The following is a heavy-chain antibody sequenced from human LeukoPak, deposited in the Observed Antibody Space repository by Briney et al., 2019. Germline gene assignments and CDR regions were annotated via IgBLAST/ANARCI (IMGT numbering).Heavy chain of an antibody. CDR2: IWYDGSNK. D-gene: IGHD6-19*01. CDR1: GFTFSSYG. CDR3: AREARIAVAGTLDY. Sequence: PGRSLRLSCAASGFTFSSYGMHWVRQAPGKGLEWVAVIWYDGSNKYYADSVKGRFTISRDNSKNTLYLQMNSLRAEAAAVYYCAREARIAVAGTLDYWGQGTLVTVSS. V-gene: IGHV3-33*01. J-gene: IGHJ4*02.